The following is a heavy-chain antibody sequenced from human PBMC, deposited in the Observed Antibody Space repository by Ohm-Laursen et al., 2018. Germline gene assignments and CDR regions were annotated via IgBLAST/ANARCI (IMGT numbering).Heavy chain of an antibody. CDR1: GFTFGGYA. J-gene: IGHJ5*02. V-gene: IGHV3-11*01. CDR3: ARVAAASSLDP. D-gene: IGHD6-13*01. Sequence: SLRLSCAASGFTFGGYAMNWVRQAPGKGLEWISYINAGAKAVYYAVSVKGRFTISRDNAKKSLYLQMNSLRAEDTAVYYCARVAAASSLDPWGQGTLVTVSS. CDR2: INAGAKAV.